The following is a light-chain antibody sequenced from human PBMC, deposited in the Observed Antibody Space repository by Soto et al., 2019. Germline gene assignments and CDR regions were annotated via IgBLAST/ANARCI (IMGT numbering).Light chain of an antibody. CDR1: EVLSSSY. CDR3: QQYDTSPWT. V-gene: IGKV3-20*01. J-gene: IGKJ1*01. Sequence: EIVLTQSPGTLSLSPGGSATPSCRSSEVLSSSYLAWYQQTPGQAPRLLIYGASSRATGIPDRFSGSGSGTEFTLTITRLEPEDFAMYYCQQYDTSPWTLGQGTKVDIK. CDR2: GAS.